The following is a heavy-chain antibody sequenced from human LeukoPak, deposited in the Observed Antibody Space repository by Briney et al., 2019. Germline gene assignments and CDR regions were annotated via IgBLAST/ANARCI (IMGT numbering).Heavy chain of an antibody. Sequence: PGGSLRLSCAASGFSFSVYWMHWVRQAPGKGLVWVSHIIGDGSRSGYADSVKGRFTISRDNARATLYLQINSLRAADTAVYYCARGRNYGMDVWGQGTTVTVSS. CDR3: ARGRNYGMDV. J-gene: IGHJ6*02. CDR2: IIGDGSRS. V-gene: IGHV3-74*01. CDR1: GFSFSVYW.